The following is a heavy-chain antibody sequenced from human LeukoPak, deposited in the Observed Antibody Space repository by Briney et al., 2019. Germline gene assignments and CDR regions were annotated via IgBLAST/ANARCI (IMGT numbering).Heavy chain of an antibody. J-gene: IGHJ4*02. D-gene: IGHD1-26*01. V-gene: IGHV3-23*01. Sequence: PGGSLRLSYAASGFTFNSYAMSWVRQAPEKGLEWVATISGSGGGTYYANSVKGRFTISRDDSKNTLYLQMNSLRAEDTAVYYCAKDLGRYRNNYFDYWGQGTLVTVSS. CDR2: ISGSGGGT. CDR1: GFTFNSYA. CDR3: AKDLGRYRNNYFDY.